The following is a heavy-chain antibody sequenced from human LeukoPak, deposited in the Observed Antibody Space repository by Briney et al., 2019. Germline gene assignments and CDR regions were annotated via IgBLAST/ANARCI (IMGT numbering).Heavy chain of an antibody. CDR3: ASSPYTYYYDSSGYWDY. CDR2: INHSGST. CDR1: GGSFSGYY. J-gene: IGHJ4*02. V-gene: IGHV4-34*01. Sequence: SETLSLTCAVYGGSFSGYYWSWIRQPPGKGLEWIGEINHSGSTNYNPSPKSRVTISVDTSKNQFSLKLSSVTAADTAVYYCASSPYTYYYDSSGYWDYWGQGTLVTVSS. D-gene: IGHD3-22*01.